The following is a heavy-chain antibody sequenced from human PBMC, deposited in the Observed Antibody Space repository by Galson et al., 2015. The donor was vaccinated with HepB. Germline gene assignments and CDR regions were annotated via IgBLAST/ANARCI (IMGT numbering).Heavy chain of an antibody. CDR3: ARVPKSPRSPWSSSGWYDGMDV. V-gene: IGHV3-66*01. Sequence: SLRLSCAASRFTASSNYMNWVRQAPGKGLEWVSVIYGGGSTYYADSVKGRFTIPRDNSKNTVYLQMNSLRAEDTAVYFCARVPKSPRSPWSSSGWYDGMDVWGQGTTVTVSS. J-gene: IGHJ6*02. CDR2: IYGGGST. CDR1: RFTASSNY. D-gene: IGHD6-19*01.